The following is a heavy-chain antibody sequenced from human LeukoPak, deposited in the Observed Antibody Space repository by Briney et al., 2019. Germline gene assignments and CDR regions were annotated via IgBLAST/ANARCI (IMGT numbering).Heavy chain of an antibody. CDR1: GGSIISYY. CDR3: AREGDFWSGYSPHDYMDV. V-gene: IGHV4-4*07. D-gene: IGHD3-3*01. J-gene: IGHJ6*03. CDR2: IYTSGST. Sequence: SETLSLTCTVSGGSIISYYWSWIRQPAGKGLEWIGRIYTSGSTNYNPSLKSRVHMSADTSKNQSSLKRSSVTAAATAVYYCAREGDFWSGYSPHDYMDVWGKGTTVTVSS.